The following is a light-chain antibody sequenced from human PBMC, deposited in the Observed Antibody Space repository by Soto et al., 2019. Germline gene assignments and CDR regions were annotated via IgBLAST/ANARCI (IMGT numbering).Light chain of an antibody. J-gene: IGKJ5*01. V-gene: IGKV3D-15*01. CDR2: GAS. Sequence: EIVMTQSPATLSVSPGESATLSCRASQSVSSNLAWHQQKPGQAPRILIYGASTRATGIPDRFSGSGSGTDFTLTISRLEPEDFAVYYCQQRSNWPITFGQGTRLEIK. CDR1: QSVSSN. CDR3: QQRSNWPIT.